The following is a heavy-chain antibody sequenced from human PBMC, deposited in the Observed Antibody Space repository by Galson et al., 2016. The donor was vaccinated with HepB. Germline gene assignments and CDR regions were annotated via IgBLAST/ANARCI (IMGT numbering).Heavy chain of an antibody. Sequence: SLRLSCAASGFTFSSYGMHWVRQAPGKGLEWVALIYYDGSNKYSEDSVKGRFTISGDNSKNTLYLQMNSLRAEDTAVYYCARGDDYTPFDYWGQGTLVTVSS. CDR3: ARGDDYTPFDY. CDR2: IYYDGSNK. V-gene: IGHV3-33*01. J-gene: IGHJ4*02. D-gene: IGHD4-11*01. CDR1: GFTFSSYG.